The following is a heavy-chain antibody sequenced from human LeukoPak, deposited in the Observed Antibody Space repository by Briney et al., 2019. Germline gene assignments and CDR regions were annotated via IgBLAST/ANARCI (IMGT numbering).Heavy chain of an antibody. Sequence: GGSLRLSCAASGFIFSGSAMHWVRRASGKGLEWVGRIRINDNSDATAYGPSVRGRFTISRDDSKNTTYLQMNSLKTEDTAVYYCTRRRGGGGFDYWGQGTLVTVSS. CDR2: IRINDNSDAT. CDR1: GFIFSGSA. CDR3: TRRRGGGGFDY. J-gene: IGHJ4*02. V-gene: IGHV3-73*01. D-gene: IGHD3-10*01.